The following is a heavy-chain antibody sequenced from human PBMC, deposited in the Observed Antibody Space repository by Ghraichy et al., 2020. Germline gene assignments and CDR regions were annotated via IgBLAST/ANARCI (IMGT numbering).Heavy chain of an antibody. Sequence: GGSLRLSCAASGFIVSNNYMTWVRQAPGKGLEWVSVIYSGGTTNYADSVKGRFTISRDNSKNTLYLQMNSLRAEDTAVYYCVRGGATYYYDSSAYYPDSWGHGTLVTVSS. D-gene: IGHD3-22*01. CDR2: IYSGGTT. V-gene: IGHV3-66*01. J-gene: IGHJ5*01. CDR1: GFIVSNNY. CDR3: VRGGATYYYDSSAYYPDS.